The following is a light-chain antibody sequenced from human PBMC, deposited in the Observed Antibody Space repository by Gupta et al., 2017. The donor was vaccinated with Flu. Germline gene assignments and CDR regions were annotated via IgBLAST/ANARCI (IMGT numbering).Light chain of an antibody. Sequence: VTLGKPASISCSASQRRGYSDGSNVLDWFQQRPGQSPRRLIYMDSHRESGVPDIFSGSGSGTEFTLKISRGEAEDVGVYCCKQGEHWPWAFGQGTKVEIK. V-gene: IGKV2-30*01. CDR2: MDS. CDR1: QRRGYSDGSNV. CDR3: KQGEHWPWA. J-gene: IGKJ1*01.